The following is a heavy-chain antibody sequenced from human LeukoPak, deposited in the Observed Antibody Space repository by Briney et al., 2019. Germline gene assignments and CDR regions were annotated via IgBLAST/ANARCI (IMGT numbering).Heavy chain of an antibody. J-gene: IGHJ4*02. CDR3: ARGVGATETYFDY. CDR1: GGSISSGGYY. CDR2: IYYSGST. Sequence: SETLSLTCTVSGGSISSGGYYWSWIRQRPGKGLEWIGYIYYSGSTYYNPSLKSRVTISVDTSKNQFSLKLSSVTAADTAVYYCARGVGATETYFDYWGQGTLVTVSS. D-gene: IGHD1-26*01. V-gene: IGHV4-31*03.